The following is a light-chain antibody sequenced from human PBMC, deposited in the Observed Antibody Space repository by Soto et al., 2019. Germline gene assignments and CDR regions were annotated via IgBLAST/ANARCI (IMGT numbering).Light chain of an antibody. CDR1: QSISTY. CDR3: QQGYSNPRT. Sequence: DIQMTQSPSSLSASVGDRVTITCRASQSISTYLNWYQQIPGKAPKLLIYAASTLQSGVPSRFSGGGSGTDFTLTIISLQPEDFATYFCQQGYSNPRTFGQGTKLEIK. CDR2: AAS. J-gene: IGKJ2*02. V-gene: IGKV1-39*01.